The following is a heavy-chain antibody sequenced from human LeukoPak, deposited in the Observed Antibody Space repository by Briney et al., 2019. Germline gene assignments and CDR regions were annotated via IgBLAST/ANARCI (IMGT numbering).Heavy chain of an antibody. D-gene: IGHD3-9*01. CDR2: INPNTGGT. V-gene: IGHV1-2*02. CDR3: ARLHATGYFSLDLGY. Sequence: ASVRVSCKASGYTFTGYFMHWVRQAPGQGLDWMGWINPNTGGTTYAQQFQGRVTMTRDTSIGTAYMELSTVTSDDTAVYFCARLHATGYFSLDLGYWGQGTLVTVSS. J-gene: IGHJ4*02. CDR1: GYTFTGYF.